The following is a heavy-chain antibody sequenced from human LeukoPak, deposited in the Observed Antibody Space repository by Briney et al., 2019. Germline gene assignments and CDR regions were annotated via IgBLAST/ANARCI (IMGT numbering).Heavy chain of an antibody. CDR2: IRYDGSNK. D-gene: IGHD1-26*01. J-gene: IGHJ4*02. CDR1: GFTFSSYG. Sequence: GGSLRLSCAASGFTFSSYGMHWVRQAPGKGLEWVAFIRYDGSNKYYVDSVKGRFTISRDNSKNTLYLQMNSLRAEDTAVYYCAKDVSGSYRLAYWGQGTLVTVSS. CDR3: AKDVSGSYRLAY. V-gene: IGHV3-30*02.